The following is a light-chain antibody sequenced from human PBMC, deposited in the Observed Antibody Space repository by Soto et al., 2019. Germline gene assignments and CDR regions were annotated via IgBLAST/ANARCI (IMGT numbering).Light chain of an antibody. CDR1: DIETKS. Sequence: SYELTQPPSVSVAPGKTAIITCGGNDIETKSVHWYQQKAGQAPVLVMSFDSDRPSGIPARFSGSNSGNTASLTITRAEAGDEADYYCQVWDRPTDLVFGGGTKLTVL. V-gene: IGLV3-21*01. CDR3: QVWDRPTDLV. CDR2: FDS. J-gene: IGLJ2*01.